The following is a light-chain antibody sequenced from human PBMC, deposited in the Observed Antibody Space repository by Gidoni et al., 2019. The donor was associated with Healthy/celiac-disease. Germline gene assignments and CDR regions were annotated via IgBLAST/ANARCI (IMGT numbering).Light chain of an antibody. J-gene: IGKJ4*01. CDR1: QGISSY. CDR2: AAS. CDR3: QQLNSYPFT. Sequence: DIQLTQSPSFLSASVGDRVTITCRASQGISSYLAWYQQKPGNAPKLLIYAASTLQSGVPSRFSGSGSGTEFTLTIFSLQPEDFATYYCQQLNSYPFTFGGGTKVEIK. V-gene: IGKV1-9*01.